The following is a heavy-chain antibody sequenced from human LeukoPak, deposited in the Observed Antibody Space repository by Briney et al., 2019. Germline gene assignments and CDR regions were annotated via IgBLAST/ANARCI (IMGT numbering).Heavy chain of an antibody. J-gene: IGHJ4*02. CDR3: AKGVVVSGWPSRFDY. CDR1: GFTFRSHA. CDR2: IYENGGTT. Sequence: GGSLRLSCVGSGFTFRSHAMSWVRQAPEKGLEFVSGIYENGGTTYYADSVKGRFSISRDNSKNTLYLQMNSLRAEDTAVYYCAKGVVVSGWPSRFDYWGQGTLVTVSS. V-gene: IGHV3-23*01. D-gene: IGHD3-3*01.